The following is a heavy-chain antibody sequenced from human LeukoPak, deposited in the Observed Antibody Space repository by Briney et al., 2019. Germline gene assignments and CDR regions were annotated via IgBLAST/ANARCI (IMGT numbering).Heavy chain of an antibody. Sequence: SETLSLTCTVSGGSISSSSYYWGWIRQPPGKGLEWIGSIYYSGSTYYNPSLKSRVTISVDTSKNQFSLKLSSVTAADTAVYYCARLGYYDYVWGSYRFNSLVDYWGQGTLVTVSS. V-gene: IGHV4-39*01. CDR3: ARLGYYDYVWGSYRFNSLVDY. J-gene: IGHJ4*02. CDR2: IYYSGST. D-gene: IGHD3-16*02. CDR1: GGSISSSSYY.